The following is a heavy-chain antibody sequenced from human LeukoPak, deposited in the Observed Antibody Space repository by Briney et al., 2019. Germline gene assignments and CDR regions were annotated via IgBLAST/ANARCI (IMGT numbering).Heavy chain of an antibody. CDR1: GYTFTSYD. CDR2: MNPNSGNT. Sequence: ASVKVSCKASGYTFTSYDINWVRQATGQGLEWMGWMNPNSGNTGYAQKFQVRVTITRNTSISAAYMELSSLRSEDTAVYYCARYCSSTSCPEFDIWGQGTMVTVSS. J-gene: IGHJ3*02. CDR3: ARYCSSTSCPEFDI. V-gene: IGHV1-8*03. D-gene: IGHD2-2*01.